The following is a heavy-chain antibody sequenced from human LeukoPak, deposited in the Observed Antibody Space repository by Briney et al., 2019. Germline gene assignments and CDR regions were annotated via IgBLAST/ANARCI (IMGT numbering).Heavy chain of an antibody. D-gene: IGHD6-19*01. CDR1: VGTFSSYA. V-gene: IGHV1-69*04. J-gene: IGHJ5*02. CDR2: IIPILGIA. CDR3: ARKPLDSSGWYNEGVWFDP. Sequence: GASVKVSCKASVGTFSSYAISWVRQAPGQGLVWMGRIIPILGIANYAQKFQGRVTITADKSTSTAYMELSSLRSEDTAVYYCARKPLDSSGWYNEGVWFDPWGQGTLVTVSS.